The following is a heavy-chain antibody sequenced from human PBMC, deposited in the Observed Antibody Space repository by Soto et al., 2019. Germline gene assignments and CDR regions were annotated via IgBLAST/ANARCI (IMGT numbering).Heavy chain of an antibody. V-gene: IGHV4-31*03. J-gene: IGHJ6*03. CDR1: GGSISSGGYY. D-gene: IGHD4-4*01. Sequence: SETLSLTCTVSGGSISSGGYYWSWIRQHPGKGLEWIGYIYYSGSTYYNPSLKSRVTISVDTSKNQFSLKLSSVTAADTAVYYCARAELTTVATGFHYYYYYYMDVWGKGTTVTVSS. CDR2: IYYSGST. CDR3: ARAELTTVATGFHYYYYYYMDV.